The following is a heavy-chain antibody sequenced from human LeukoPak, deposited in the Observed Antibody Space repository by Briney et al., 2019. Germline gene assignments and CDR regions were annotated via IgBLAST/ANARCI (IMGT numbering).Heavy chain of an antibody. CDR2: ISSSGSSI. Sequence: GGSLRLSCAVSGFTFSNAWMNWVRQAPGKGLEGVSYISSSGSSIYYADSVKGRFTISRDNAKNSLYLQMNSLRAEDTAVYYCAREASGYSYGLDAFDIWGQGTMVTVSS. D-gene: IGHD5-18*01. V-gene: IGHV3-48*04. CDR3: AREASGYSYGLDAFDI. CDR1: GFTFSNAW. J-gene: IGHJ3*02.